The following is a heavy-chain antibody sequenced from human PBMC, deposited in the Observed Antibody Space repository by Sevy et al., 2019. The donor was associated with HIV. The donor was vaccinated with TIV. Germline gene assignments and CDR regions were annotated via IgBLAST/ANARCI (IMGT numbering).Heavy chain of an antibody. CDR3: AKAGHSYGLFDY. J-gene: IGHJ4*02. D-gene: IGHD5-18*01. V-gene: IGHV4-59*13. Sequence: SETLSLTCTVSGGSISSDCCNWIQQSPGKELEWIGYMCHTGITNYNPSLKSRVTISLDTSRNQFSLRLSSVTAADTAVYYCAKAGHSYGLFDYWGQGTLVTVSS. CDR2: MCHTGIT. CDR1: GGSISSDC.